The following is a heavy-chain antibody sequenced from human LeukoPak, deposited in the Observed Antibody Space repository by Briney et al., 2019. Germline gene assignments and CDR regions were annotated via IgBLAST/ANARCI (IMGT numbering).Heavy chain of an antibody. V-gene: IGHV4-59*01. CDR1: GGSISSYY. D-gene: IGHD3-9*01. CDR2: IYYSGST. CDR3: ARDRPYYDILTGYYNVGAFDY. J-gene: IGHJ4*02. Sequence: SETLSLTCTVSGGSISSYYWSWIRQPPGKGLEWIGYIYYSGSTNYNPSLKSRVTISVDTSKNQFSLKLSSVTAADTAVYYCARDRPYYDILTGYYNVGAFDYWGQGILVTVSS.